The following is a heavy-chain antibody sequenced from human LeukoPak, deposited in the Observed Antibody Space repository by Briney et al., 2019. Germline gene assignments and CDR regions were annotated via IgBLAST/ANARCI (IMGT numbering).Heavy chain of an antibody. CDR1: GGSISSSSYY. Sequence: SETLSLTCTVSGGSISSSSYYWSWIRQPPGKGLEWIGYIYYSGSTNYNPSLKSRVTISVDTSKNQFSLKLSSVTAADTAVYYCARGFTYYYDSALFDPWGQGTLVTVSS. CDR3: ARGFTYYYDSALFDP. V-gene: IGHV4-61*01. CDR2: IYYSGST. D-gene: IGHD3-22*01. J-gene: IGHJ5*02.